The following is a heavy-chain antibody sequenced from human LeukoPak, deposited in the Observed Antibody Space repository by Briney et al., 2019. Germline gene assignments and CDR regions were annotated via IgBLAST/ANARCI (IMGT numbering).Heavy chain of an antibody. J-gene: IGHJ6*03. CDR1: GGTFSNYA. Sequence: SVKVSCKASGGTFSNYALSWVRQAPGQGLEWMGGIIPIFATANYAQKFQGRVTITADKSTTTAYMYLSSLRSEDTAVYYCARPRYPYYRLSGADYYYMDVWGKGTTVTVSS. CDR2: IIPIFATA. CDR3: ARPRYPYYRLSGADYYYMDV. D-gene: IGHD3-10*01. V-gene: IGHV1-69*06.